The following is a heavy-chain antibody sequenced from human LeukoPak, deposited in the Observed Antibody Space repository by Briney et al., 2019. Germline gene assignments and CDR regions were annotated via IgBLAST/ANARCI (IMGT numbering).Heavy chain of an antibody. J-gene: IGHJ5*02. V-gene: IGHV3-30-3*01. Sequence: GGSLRLSCAASGFTFSSYAMHWVRQAPGKGLEWVAVISYDGSNKYYADSVKGRFTISRDNSKNTLYLQMNSLRAEDTAVYYCAREVTIFGPLRDNWFDPWGQGTLVTVSS. D-gene: IGHD3-3*01. CDR3: AREVTIFGPLRDNWFDP. CDR1: GFTFSSYA. CDR2: ISYDGSNK.